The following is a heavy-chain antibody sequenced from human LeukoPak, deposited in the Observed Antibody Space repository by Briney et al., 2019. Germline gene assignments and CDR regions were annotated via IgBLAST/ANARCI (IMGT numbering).Heavy chain of an antibody. J-gene: IGHJ4*02. CDR3: AAEISGSFY. CDR1: GFTFSSYA. Sequence: RGSLRLSCAASGFTFSSYAMHWVRQAPGKGLEWVAVISYDGSNKYYADSVKGRFTISRDNSKNTLYLQMNSLRAEDTAVYYCAAEISGSFYWGQGTLVTVSS. CDR2: ISYDGSNK. V-gene: IGHV3-30-3*01. D-gene: IGHD1-26*01.